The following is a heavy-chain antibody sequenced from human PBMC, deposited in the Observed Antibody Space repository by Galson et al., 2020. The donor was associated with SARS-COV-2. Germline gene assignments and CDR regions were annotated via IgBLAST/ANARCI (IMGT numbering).Heavy chain of an antibody. Sequence: GGSLRLSCAASGFTFSSYGMPWVRQAPGKGLEWVPVKWYDGSNKYYADSVKGRFTISRDNSKNTLYLQMNSLRAEDTAVYYCARDYDILTGYYFDYWGQGTLVTVSS. CDR3: ARDYDILTGYYFDY. CDR2: KWYDGSNK. CDR1: GFTFSSYG. V-gene: IGHV3-33*01. D-gene: IGHD3-9*01. J-gene: IGHJ4*02.